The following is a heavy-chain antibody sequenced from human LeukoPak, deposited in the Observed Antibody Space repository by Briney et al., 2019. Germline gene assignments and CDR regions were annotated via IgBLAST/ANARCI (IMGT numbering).Heavy chain of an antibody. J-gene: IGHJ4*02. D-gene: IGHD2-21*02. CDR3: ATGPVVTAIPNSPYYFDY. V-gene: IGHV1-18*01. CDR2: ISAYNGNT. CDR1: GYTFTSYG. Sequence: ASVKVSCKASGYTFTSYGISWVRQAPGQGLEWMGWISAYNGNTNYAQKFQGRVTMTEDTSTDTAYMELSSLRSEDTAVYYCATGPVVTAIPNSPYYFDYWGQGTLVTVSS.